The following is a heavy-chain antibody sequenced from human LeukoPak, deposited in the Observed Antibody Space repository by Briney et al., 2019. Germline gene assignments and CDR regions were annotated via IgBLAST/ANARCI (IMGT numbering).Heavy chain of an antibody. CDR1: GSTFSSYG. J-gene: IGHJ4*02. CDR2: IRYDGSNK. V-gene: IGHV3-30*02. CDR3: AKDRLTPDHTRGFLEWLLLFDY. D-gene: IGHD3-3*01. Sequence: TGGSLRLSCAASGSTFSSYGMHWVRQAPGKGLEWVAFIRYDGSNKYYADSVKGRFTISRDNSKNTLYLQMNSLRAEDTAVYYCAKDRLTPDHTRGFLEWLLLFDYWGQGTLVTVSS.